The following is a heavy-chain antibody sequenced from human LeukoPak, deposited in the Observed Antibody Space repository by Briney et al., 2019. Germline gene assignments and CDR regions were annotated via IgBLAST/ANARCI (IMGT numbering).Heavy chain of an antibody. CDR3: AKDLWFGELLRPLYGMDV. Sequence: GGSLRLSCTASGLTFSRYSMSWVRQAPGKGLEWVAVISYDGSNKYYADSVKGRFTISRDNSKNTLYLQMNSLRAEDTAVYYCAKDLWFGELLRPLYGMDVWGQGTTVTVSS. CDR1: GLTFSRYS. CDR2: ISYDGSNK. D-gene: IGHD3-10*01. J-gene: IGHJ6*02. V-gene: IGHV3-30*18.